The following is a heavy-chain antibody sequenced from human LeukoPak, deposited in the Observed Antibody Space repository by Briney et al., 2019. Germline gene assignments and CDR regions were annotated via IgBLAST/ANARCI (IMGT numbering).Heavy chain of an antibody. CDR3: ARVNPWFDP. CDR1: GGSISSDGYS. D-gene: IGHD1-14*01. J-gene: IGHJ5*02. CDR2: IYHSGST. V-gene: IGHV4-30-2*01. Sequence: SETLSLTCAVSGGSISSDGYSWSWIRQLPGKGLEWIGYIYHSGSTYYNPSLKSRVTISVDRSKNQFSLKLSSVTAADTAVYYCARVNPWFDPWGQGTLVTVS.